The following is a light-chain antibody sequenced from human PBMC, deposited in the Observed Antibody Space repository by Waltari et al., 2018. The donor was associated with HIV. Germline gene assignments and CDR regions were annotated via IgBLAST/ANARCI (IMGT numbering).Light chain of an antibody. V-gene: IGLV2-23*02. CDR2: AVT. J-gene: IGLJ1*01. CDR1: STDVASYKL. CDR3: CSYAGTGTYV. Sequence: QSALTQPASVSGSPGQSITNSCTATSTDVASYKLVPWYQQHPGKAPKVMIYAVTKRPSGVSNRFSGSKSDNTASLTISGLQAEDEADYYCCSYAGTGTYVFGTGTKVTVL.